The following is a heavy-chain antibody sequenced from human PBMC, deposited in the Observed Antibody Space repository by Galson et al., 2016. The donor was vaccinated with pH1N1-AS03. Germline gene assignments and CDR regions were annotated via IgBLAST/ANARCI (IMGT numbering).Heavy chain of an antibody. V-gene: IGHV3-11*04. J-gene: IGHJ4*02. Sequence: SLRLSCAASGLSVTDYDMAWIRQTPGKGLECVSYISCNGGFIQYSDSVRGRFTISRDSATDSVHLRMDNLRIEDTAVYYCATGVASVTGSGALGYWWQGMLVAVSS. CDR2: ISCNGGFI. D-gene: IGHD3-10*01. CDR3: ATGVASVTGSGALGY. CDR1: GLSVTDYD.